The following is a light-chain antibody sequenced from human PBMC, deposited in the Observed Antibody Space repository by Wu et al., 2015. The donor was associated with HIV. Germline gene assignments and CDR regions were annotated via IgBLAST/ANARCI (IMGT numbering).Light chain of an antibody. CDR2: EAS. CDR3: QQYASYPLT. V-gene: IGKV1-5*03. J-gene: IGKJ3*01. Sequence: SASVGDKVTITXRASQTITTWLAWYQQKPGKAPNLLIYEASNLETGVPSRFNGSGSGTEFTLTIISLQPDDSATYYCQQYASYPLTFGPGTKVQIK. CDR1: QTITTW.